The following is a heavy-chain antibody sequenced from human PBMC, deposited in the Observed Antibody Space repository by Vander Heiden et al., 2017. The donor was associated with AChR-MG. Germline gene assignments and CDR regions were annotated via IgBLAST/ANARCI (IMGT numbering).Heavy chain of an antibody. CDR3: ARETTVTTYYYFDY. D-gene: IGHD4-17*01. V-gene: IGHV3-7*03. Sequence: EVQLVESGGGLVQPGGSLSLSCAASGFTFRSYGMSWFGQAPGKGLEWVANIKQDGSEKYYVDSVKGRFTISRDNAKNSLYLQMNSLRAEDTAVYYCARETTVTTYYYFDYWGQGTLVTVSS. J-gene: IGHJ4*02. CDR1: GFTFRSYG. CDR2: IKQDGSEK.